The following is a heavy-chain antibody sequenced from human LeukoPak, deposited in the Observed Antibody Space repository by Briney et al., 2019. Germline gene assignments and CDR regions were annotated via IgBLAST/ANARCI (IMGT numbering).Heavy chain of an antibody. CDR2: ISAYNGNT. D-gene: IGHD2-8*01. J-gene: IGHJ4*02. CDR1: GYTFTSYG. CDR3: AGSLGYCTSNVCYLKY. Sequence: APVKVSCKASGYTFTSYGISWVRQAPGQGLEWMGWISAYNGNTNYAQKLQGRVTMTTDTSTSTAYMELRSLRSDDTAVYYCAGSLGYCTSNVCYLKYWGQGTLVTVSS. V-gene: IGHV1-18*01.